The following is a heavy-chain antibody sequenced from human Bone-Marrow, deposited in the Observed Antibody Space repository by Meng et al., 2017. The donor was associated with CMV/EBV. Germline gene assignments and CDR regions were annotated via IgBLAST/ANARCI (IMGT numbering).Heavy chain of an antibody. CDR1: GFTFSSYS. J-gene: IGHJ6*02. D-gene: IGHD3-3*01. Sequence: GESLKISCAASGFTFSSYSMNWVRQAPGKGLEWVSSISSSSSYIYYADSVKGRFTISRDNAKNSLYLQMNSLRAEDTAVYYCARYDFWSGYPAAYYYGMDVWGQGTTVTFSS. CDR2: ISSSSSYI. V-gene: IGHV3-21*01. CDR3: ARYDFWSGYPAAYYYGMDV.